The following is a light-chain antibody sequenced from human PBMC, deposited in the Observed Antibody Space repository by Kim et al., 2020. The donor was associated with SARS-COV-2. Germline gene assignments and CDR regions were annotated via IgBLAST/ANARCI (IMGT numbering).Light chain of an antibody. CDR2: HAS. CDR1: QSVTSY. Sequence: LSPGERAALSCRASQSVTSYLAWYQHRPGHTPRLLIYHASNRATGIPARFSGSGSGTDFTLTISSLEPEDFAVYYCQQRNDWPQTFGQGTKVDIK. J-gene: IGKJ1*01. CDR3: QQRNDWPQT. V-gene: IGKV3-11*01.